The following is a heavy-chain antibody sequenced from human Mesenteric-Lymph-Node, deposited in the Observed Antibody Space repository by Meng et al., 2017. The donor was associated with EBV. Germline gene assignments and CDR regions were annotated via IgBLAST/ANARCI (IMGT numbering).Heavy chain of an antibody. V-gene: IGHV4-30-2*01. CDR2: IYHSGST. Sequence: QLQLQESGPGLVKSSQTLSLPCAGSGGSISSGGYSWSWIRQPPGKGLEWIGYIYHSGSTYYNPSLKSRVTIIVDRSKNQFSLKLSSVTAADTAVYYCARGGGEYSGYDPKWLDPWGQGTLVTVSS. J-gene: IGHJ5*02. CDR3: ARGGGEYSGYDPKWLDP. CDR1: GGSISSGGYS. D-gene: IGHD5-12*01.